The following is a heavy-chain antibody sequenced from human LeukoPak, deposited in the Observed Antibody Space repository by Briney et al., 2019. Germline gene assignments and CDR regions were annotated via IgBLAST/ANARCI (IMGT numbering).Heavy chain of an antibody. D-gene: IGHD6-25*01. CDR1: GFTFSNYW. CDR3: ARGGRRGSGSYYFDN. CDR2: IRDDGATT. J-gene: IGHJ4*02. V-gene: IGHV3-74*01. Sequence: GGSLRLSCAASGFTFSNYWMHWVRQGPGKGLVWVSRIRDDGATTNYADSVRGRFTISGDNAKNTLYLQMNSLRAEDTADYYCARGGRRGSGSYYFDNWGQGTLVPVSS.